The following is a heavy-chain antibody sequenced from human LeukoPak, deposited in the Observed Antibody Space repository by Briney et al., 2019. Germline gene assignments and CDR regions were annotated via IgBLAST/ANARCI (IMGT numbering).Heavy chain of an antibody. V-gene: IGHV3-48*01. D-gene: IGHD2/OR15-2a*01. J-gene: IGHJ6*03. CDR1: GFTFSTYT. Sequence: PGGTLRLSCAASGFTFSTYTMNWVRQAPGKGLEWVSYISSSSSTIYYADSVKGRFTISRDNGKNSLYLQMNSLRVEDTAVYYCASSTPEYLYYYMDVWGKGTTVTVSS. CDR2: ISSSSSTI. CDR3: ASSTPEYLYYYMDV.